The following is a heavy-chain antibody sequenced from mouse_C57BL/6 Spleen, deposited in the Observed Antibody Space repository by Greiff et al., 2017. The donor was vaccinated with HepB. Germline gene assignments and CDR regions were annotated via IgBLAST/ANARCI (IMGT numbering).Heavy chain of an antibody. CDR1: GFSLSTSGMG. D-gene: IGHD1-1*01. Sequence: KQSGPGILQSSQTLSLTCSFSGFSLSTSGMGVSWIRQPSGKGLEWLAHIYWDDDKRYNPSLKSRLTISKDTSRNQVFLKITSVDTADTATYYCARKNYYGSSLYAMDYWGQGTSVTVSS. CDR2: IYWDDDK. CDR3: ARKNYYGSSLYAMDY. J-gene: IGHJ4*01. V-gene: IGHV8-12*01.